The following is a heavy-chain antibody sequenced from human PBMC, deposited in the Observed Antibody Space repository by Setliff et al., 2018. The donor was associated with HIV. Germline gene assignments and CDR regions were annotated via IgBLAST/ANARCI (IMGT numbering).Heavy chain of an antibody. Sequence: SETLSLTCTVSGGSININNYYWGWLRQPPGKGLEWIGSMYYSGSTYYNLSLQSRVTISVDTSKSQFSLTLSSVTAADTAIYYCVRTGSSTSWGIYYYYYMDIWGKGSTVTVSS. D-gene: IGHD3-10*01. V-gene: IGHV4-39*01. CDR2: MYYSGST. CDR3: VRTGSSTSWGIYYYYYMDI. CDR1: GGSININNYY. J-gene: IGHJ6*03.